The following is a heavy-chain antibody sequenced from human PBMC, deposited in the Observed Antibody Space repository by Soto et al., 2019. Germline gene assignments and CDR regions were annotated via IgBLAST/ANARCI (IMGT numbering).Heavy chain of an antibody. V-gene: IGHV1-69*01. D-gene: IGHD5-12*01. CDR1: GGTFSSYA. CDR2: IIPIFGTA. CDR3: ARLPVFVDGYSGYDYIG. J-gene: IGHJ4*02. Sequence: QVQLVQSGAEVKKPGSSVKVSCKASGGTFSSYAISWVRQAPGQGLEWMGGIIPIFGTANYAQKFQGRVTITADESTSTAYMELSSLRSEDTAVYYCARLPVFVDGYSGYDYIGWGQGTLVTVSS.